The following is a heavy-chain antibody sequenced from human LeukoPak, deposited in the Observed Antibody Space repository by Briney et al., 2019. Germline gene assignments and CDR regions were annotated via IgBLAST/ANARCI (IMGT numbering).Heavy chain of an antibody. CDR3: ARLYQWSDY. J-gene: IGHJ4*02. V-gene: IGHV5-51*01. Sequence: GESLKISCKASGYSFTKYWIGWVRQMPGKGLEWMGIIYPGDSDTIYSPSSQGQVTISADKSISIAYLQWSSLKASDTAMYYCARLYQWSDYWGQGTLVTVSS. CDR1: GYSFTKYW. CDR2: IYPGDSDT. D-gene: IGHD6-19*01.